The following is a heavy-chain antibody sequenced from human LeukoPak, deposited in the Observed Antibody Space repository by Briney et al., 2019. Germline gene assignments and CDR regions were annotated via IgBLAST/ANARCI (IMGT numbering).Heavy chain of an antibody. CDR1: GGTFSSYT. CDR3: ARAELTKDIVVVPAVNYYYGMDV. Sequence: VKVSCKASGGTFSSYTISWVRQAPGQGLEWMGRIIPILGIANYAQKFQGRVTITADKSTSTAYMELSSLRSEDTAVYYCARAELTKDIVVVPAVNYYYGMDVWGQGTTVTVSS. D-gene: IGHD2-2*01. V-gene: IGHV1-69*02. J-gene: IGHJ6*02. CDR2: IIPILGIA.